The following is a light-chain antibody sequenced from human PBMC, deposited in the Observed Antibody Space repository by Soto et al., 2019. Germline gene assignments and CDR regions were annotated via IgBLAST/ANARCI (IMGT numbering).Light chain of an antibody. CDR2: EVS. Sequence: QSVLTQPPSASGSPGQSVTISCTGTSSDVGGYNYVSWCQQHPGKVPKLMIYEVSKRPSGVPDRFSGSKSGNTASLTVSGLQAEDEADYYCSSYAGSNNVFGTGTKVTVL. CDR1: SSDVGGYNY. J-gene: IGLJ1*01. CDR3: SSYAGSNNV. V-gene: IGLV2-8*01.